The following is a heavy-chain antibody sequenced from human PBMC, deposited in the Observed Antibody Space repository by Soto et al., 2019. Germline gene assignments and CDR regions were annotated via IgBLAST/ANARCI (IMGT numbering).Heavy chain of an antibody. Sequence: GESLKISCKGSGYTFATYGIGWGRQVPGKGLEWMGIIYPGNSDTRYNPSFQGQVTFSADKSISTAYVQGSRLRASDTAIYYGAHRNHAYCGRDSYSGAFHIWGQGPMVTV. D-gene: IGHD2-21*02. CDR1: GYTFATYG. CDR3: AHRNHAYCGRDSYSGAFHI. J-gene: IGHJ3*02. CDR2: IYPGNSDT. V-gene: IGHV5-51*01.